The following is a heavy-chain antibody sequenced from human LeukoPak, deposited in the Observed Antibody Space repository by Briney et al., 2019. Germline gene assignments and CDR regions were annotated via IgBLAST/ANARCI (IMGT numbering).Heavy chain of an antibody. CDR1: GGTFSSYA. D-gene: IGHD3-22*01. CDR2: IIPIFGTA. J-gene: IGHJ6*02. Sequence: KVSCKASGGTFSSYAISWVRQAPGQGLEWMGGIIPIFGTANYAQKFQGRVTITADESTSTAYMELSSLRSEDTAVYYCARAGYYDSSGYYRYYYYGMDVWGQGTTVTVSS. CDR3: ARAGYYDSSGYYRYYYYGMDV. V-gene: IGHV1-69*01.